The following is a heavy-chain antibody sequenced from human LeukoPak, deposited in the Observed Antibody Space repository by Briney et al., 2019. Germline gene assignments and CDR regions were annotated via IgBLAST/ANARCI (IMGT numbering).Heavy chain of an antibody. CDR3: ARVLRYFDWLLD. D-gene: IGHD3-9*01. CDR1: GYTFTGYY. CDR2: MNPNSGNT. Sequence: PRASVKVSCKASGYTFTGYYMHWVRQAPGQGLEWMGWMNPNSGNTGYAQKFQGRVTMTRNTSISTAYMELSSLRSEDTAVYYCARVLRYFDWLLDWGQGTLVTVSS. J-gene: IGHJ4*02. V-gene: IGHV1-8*02.